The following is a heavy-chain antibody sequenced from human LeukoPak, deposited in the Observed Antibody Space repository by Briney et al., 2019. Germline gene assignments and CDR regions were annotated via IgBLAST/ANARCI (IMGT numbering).Heavy chain of an antibody. V-gene: IGHV1-2*06. CDR2: INPNSGGT. J-gene: IGHJ4*02. D-gene: IGHD3-16*01. CDR3: ARLGLRLGESARVDY. Sequence: ASVKVSCKASGYTFTGYYMHWVRQAPGQGLEWMGRINPNSGGTNYAQKFQGRVIMTRDTSISTAYMELSRLRSDDTAVYYCARLGLRLGESARVDYWGQGTLVTVSS. CDR1: GYTFTGYY.